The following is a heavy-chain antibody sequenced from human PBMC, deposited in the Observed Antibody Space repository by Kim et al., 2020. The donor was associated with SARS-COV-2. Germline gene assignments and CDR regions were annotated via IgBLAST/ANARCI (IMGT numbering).Heavy chain of an antibody. V-gene: IGHV3-49*03. D-gene: IGHD3-22*01. CDR3: TSGPYYYDSAAYYHDY. CDR1: GLNFGDYA. CDR2: IRSKRYGETT. Sequence: GGSLRLSCTTSGLNFGDYAMSWFRQAPGKGLEWVAFIRSKRYGETTEYAAAVKGRFTISRDKSKRNAYMQMNGLKTEDTAVYYCTSGPYYYDSAAYYHDYWRQGTLATASS. J-gene: IGHJ4*02.